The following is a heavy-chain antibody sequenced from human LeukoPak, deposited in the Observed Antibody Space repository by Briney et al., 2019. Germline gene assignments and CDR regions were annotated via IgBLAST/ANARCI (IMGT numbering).Heavy chain of an antibody. D-gene: IGHD5-24*01. CDR1: RFSFSAYP. J-gene: IGHJ4*02. V-gene: IGHV3-23*01. Sequence: GGSLRLSCAASRFSFSAYPMGWVRRAPGKGLEWVSGISASGDVTFHADPVKGRFTISRDNSKNTLYLQMNSLRAEDTAVYYCGRGWAVDFWGQGTLVTVSS. CDR3: GRGWAVDF. CDR2: ISASGDVT.